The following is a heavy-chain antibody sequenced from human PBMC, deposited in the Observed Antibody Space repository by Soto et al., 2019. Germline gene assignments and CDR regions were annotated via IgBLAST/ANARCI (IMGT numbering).Heavy chain of an antibody. Sequence: QVQLVQSGAEVKKPGSSVKVSCKASGGTFSSYTISWVRQAPGQGLEWMGRIIPILGIANYAQKFQGRVTITADKSTSTAYMELSSLRSEDTAVSYCARVGAFDYYYYYGMDVWGQGTTVTVSS. CDR2: IIPILGIA. CDR1: GGTFSSYT. D-gene: IGHD1-26*01. V-gene: IGHV1-69*02. CDR3: ARVGAFDYYYYYGMDV. J-gene: IGHJ6*02.